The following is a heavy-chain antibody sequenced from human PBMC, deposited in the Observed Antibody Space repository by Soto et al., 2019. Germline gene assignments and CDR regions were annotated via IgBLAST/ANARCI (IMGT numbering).Heavy chain of an antibody. J-gene: IGHJ4*02. CDR1: GGSISSYY. V-gene: IGHV4-59*01. CDR3: AKVVTNSGNKY. Sequence: SETLSLTCTVSGGSISSYYWSWIRQPPGKGLEWIGYIYYSGSTNYNPSLKSRVTISVDTSKNQFSLKLSSVTAADTAVYYCAKVVTNSGNKYWGQGILVTVSS. D-gene: IGHD1-26*01. CDR2: IYYSGST.